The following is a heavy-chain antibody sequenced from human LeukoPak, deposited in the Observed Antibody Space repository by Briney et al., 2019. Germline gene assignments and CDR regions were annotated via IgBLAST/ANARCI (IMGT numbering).Heavy chain of an antibody. CDR1: GFTFSSYE. Sequence: GGSLRLSCAASGFTFSSYEMNWVRQAPGKGLEWVSYISSSGSTIYYADSVKGRFTISRDNAKNSLYLQMNSLRAEDTAVYYCARDQAYRSPSGYSSSWYAFDYWGQGTLVTVSS. D-gene: IGHD6-13*01. CDR2: ISSSGSTI. V-gene: IGHV3-48*03. J-gene: IGHJ4*02. CDR3: ARDQAYRSPSGYSSSWYAFDY.